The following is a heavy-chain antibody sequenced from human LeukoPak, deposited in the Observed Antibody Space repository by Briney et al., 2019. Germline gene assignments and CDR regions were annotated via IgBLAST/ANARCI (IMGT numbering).Heavy chain of an antibody. CDR2: IIPIFGTA. V-gene: IGHV1-69*05. CDR3: ALYCGGDCYSSWFDP. J-gene: IGHJ5*02. CDR1: GGTLSSYA. D-gene: IGHD2-21*02. Sequence: SVKVSCKASGGTLSSYAISWVRQAPGQGLEWMGGIIPIFGTANYAQKFQGRVTITTDESTSTACMELSSLRSEDTAVYYCALYCGGDCYSSWFDPWGQGTLVTVSS.